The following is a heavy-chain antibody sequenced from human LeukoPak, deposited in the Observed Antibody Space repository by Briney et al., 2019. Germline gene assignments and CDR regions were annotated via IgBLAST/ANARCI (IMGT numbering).Heavy chain of an antibody. Sequence: GGSLRLSCAASGFSFSSYAMSWVRQAPGKGLEWVSAISGRGGSTYYADSVKGRFTISRDNSKNTLYLQMNSLRAEDTAMYYCARDSAGNDYWGQGTLVTVSS. CDR1: GFSFSSYA. V-gene: IGHV3-23*01. CDR3: ARDSAGNDY. J-gene: IGHJ4*02. D-gene: IGHD6-13*01. CDR2: ISGRGGST.